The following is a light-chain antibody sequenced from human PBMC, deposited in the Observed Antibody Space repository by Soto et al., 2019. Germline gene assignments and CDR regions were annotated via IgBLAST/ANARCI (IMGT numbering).Light chain of an antibody. V-gene: IGKV4-1*01. CDR2: WAS. CDR1: QSVLYSSDKKNY. J-gene: IGKJ5*01. CDR3: QQYYTRIT. Sequence: DTVMTQSPDSLAVSLGERATINCKSSQSVLYSSDKKNYLAWYQQKPGQPPKLLIYWASIRESGVPERFSGSGSGTDFTLTISSLQAEDVAIYFCQQYYTRITFGQGTRLEIK.